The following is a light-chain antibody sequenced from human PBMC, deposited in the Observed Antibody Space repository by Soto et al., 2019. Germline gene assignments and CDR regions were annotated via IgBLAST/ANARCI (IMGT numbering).Light chain of an antibody. CDR1: QSVSSS. CDR3: QQRGSWPWT. V-gene: IGKV3-11*01. J-gene: IGKJ1*01. CDR2: DAS. Sequence: EVVLTQSPGIMYLSPGERATLSCRASQSVSSSLAWYQQKPGQAPRLLIYDASNRATGIPARFSGSGSGTDFTLTISSLEPEDFAIYYCQQRGSWPWTFGQGTRWIS.